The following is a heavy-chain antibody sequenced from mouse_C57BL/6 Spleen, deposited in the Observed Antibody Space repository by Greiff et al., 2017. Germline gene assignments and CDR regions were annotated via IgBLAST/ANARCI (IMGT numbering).Heavy chain of an antibody. V-gene: IGHV1-15*01. J-gene: IGHJ2*01. CDR3: TGKGYSNFFDY. D-gene: IGHD2-5*01. CDR1: GYTFTDYE. Sequence: QVQLKESGAELVRPGASVTLSCTASGYTFTDYEMHWVKQTPVHGLEWIGAIDPETGGTAYNQKFKGKAILTADKSSSTAYMELRSLTSEDSAVYYCTGKGYSNFFDYWGQGTTLTVSS. CDR2: IDPETGGT.